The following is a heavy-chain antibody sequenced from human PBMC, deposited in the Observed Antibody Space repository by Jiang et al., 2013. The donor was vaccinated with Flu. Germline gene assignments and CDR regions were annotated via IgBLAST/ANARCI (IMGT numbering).Heavy chain of an antibody. CDR2: TYYRSKWYN. D-gene: IGHD3-22*01. CDR1: VSSNSAA. CDR3: ARDRLEYYYDSSGYSFDY. Sequence: VSSNSAAWNWIRQSPSRGLEWLGRTYYRSKWYNDYAVSVKSRITINPDTSKNQFSLQLNSVTPEDTAVYYCARDRLEYYYDSSGYSFDYWGQGTLVTVSS. J-gene: IGHJ4*02. V-gene: IGHV6-1*01.